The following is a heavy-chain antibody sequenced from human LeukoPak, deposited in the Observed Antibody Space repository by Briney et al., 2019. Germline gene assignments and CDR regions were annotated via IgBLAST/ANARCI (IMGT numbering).Heavy chain of an antibody. CDR3: ARDGGHSTGLDY. J-gene: IGHJ4*02. CDR1: GFTFSRHW. V-gene: IGHV3-7*01. Sequence: PGGSLRLSCGTSGFTFSRHWMSWVRQAPGKGPEWVANIKQDGSERYYVHSVKGRFTISRDNAKNSLYLQMNSLRAEDTAVYYCARDGGHSTGLDYWGQGILVTVSS. D-gene: IGHD2-8*02. CDR2: IKQDGSER.